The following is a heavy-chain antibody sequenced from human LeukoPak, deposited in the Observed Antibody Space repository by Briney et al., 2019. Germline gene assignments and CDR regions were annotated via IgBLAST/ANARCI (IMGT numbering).Heavy chain of an antibody. CDR3: AGGRWLHLPHY. Sequence: PGGSLRLSCVASGFTFGSYYMHWVRQAPGKGLEWVAVIWNDGKNTYYTDSVKGRFTISRDNPKGTLFLQMNSLRVEDTAVYYCAGGRWLHLPHYWGQGTLVTVSS. J-gene: IGHJ4*02. V-gene: IGHV3-33*01. CDR2: IWNDGKNT. CDR1: GFTFGSYY. D-gene: IGHD5-24*01.